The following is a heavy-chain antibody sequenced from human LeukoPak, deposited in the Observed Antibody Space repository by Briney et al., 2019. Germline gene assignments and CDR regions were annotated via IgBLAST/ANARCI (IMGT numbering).Heavy chain of an antibody. CDR2: INPNSGGT. J-gene: IGHJ4*02. CDR1: GYSFTSYW. CDR3: AREMPHDY. Sequence: GESLKISCKGSGYSFTSYWIGWVRQAPGQGLEWMGWINPNSGGTNYAQKFQGRVTMTRDTSISTAYMELSRLRSDDTAVYYCAREMPHDYWGQGTLVTVSS. D-gene: IGHD2-2*01. V-gene: IGHV1-2*02.